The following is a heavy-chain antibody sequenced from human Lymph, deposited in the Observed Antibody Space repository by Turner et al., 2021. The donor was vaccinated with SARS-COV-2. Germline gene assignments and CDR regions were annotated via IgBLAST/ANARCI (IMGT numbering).Heavy chain of an antibody. Sequence: AQLPSSGGGVVRPGRSLRLSCAASGFTFSTYAIYWVRQAPGKGLEWLAFISYDGSNKYYADSVKGRFTISRDNSNNTLYLQMNSLRAEDTAVYYCARYASGGYFYYGMDVWGQGTTVTVSS. J-gene: IGHJ6*02. V-gene: IGHV3-30*04. CDR1: GFTFSTYA. CDR2: ISYDGSNK. CDR3: ARYASGGYFYYGMDV. D-gene: IGHD3-10*01.